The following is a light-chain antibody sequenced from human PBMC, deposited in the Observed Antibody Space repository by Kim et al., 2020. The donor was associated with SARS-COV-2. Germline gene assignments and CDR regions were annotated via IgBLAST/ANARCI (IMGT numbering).Light chain of an antibody. CDR3: TSYTSSSTYV. J-gene: IGLJ1*01. CDR2: DVS. V-gene: IGLV2-14*03. CDR1: ISDVGAYKY. Sequence: QSVLTQPASVSGSPGQSITISCAGTISDVGAYKYVSWYQQHPGKAPKLLIYDVSARPSGVSNRFSGSKSGNTASLTISGLQAEDEADYYCTSYTSSSTYVFGTGTKVTVL.